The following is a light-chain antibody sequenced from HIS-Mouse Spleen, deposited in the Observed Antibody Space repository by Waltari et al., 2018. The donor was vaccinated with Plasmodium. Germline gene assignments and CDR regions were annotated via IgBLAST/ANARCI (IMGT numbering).Light chain of an antibody. V-gene: IGKV1D-8*02. CDR2: AAS. CDR3: QQYYSFPFT. J-gene: IGKJ3*01. Sequence: IWMTQSPSLLSASTGDRVTISCRMRHGISSYLAWYQQKPGKAPELLIYAASTLQSGVPLRFSGSGSGTDFTRTISCLQSEDFATYYCQQYYSFPFTFGPGTKVDIK. CDR1: HGISSY.